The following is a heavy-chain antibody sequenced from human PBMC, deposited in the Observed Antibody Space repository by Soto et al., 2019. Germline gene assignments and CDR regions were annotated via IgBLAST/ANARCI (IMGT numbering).Heavy chain of an antibody. CDR3: ARDQYGEMATSPFDY. Sequence: ASVKVSCKASGYTFTGYYMHWVRQAPGQGLEWMGWINPNSGGTNYAQKFQGRVTMTRDTSIGTAYMELSRLRSDDTAVYYCARDQYGEMATSPFDYWGQGTLVTVSS. V-gene: IGHV1-2*02. CDR2: INPNSGGT. CDR1: GYTFTGYY. J-gene: IGHJ4*02. D-gene: IGHD3-10*01.